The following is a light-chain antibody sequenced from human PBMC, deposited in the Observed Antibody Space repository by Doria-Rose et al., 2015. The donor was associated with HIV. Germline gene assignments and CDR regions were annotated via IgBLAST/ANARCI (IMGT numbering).Light chain of an antibody. V-gene: IGKV3-20*01. CDR2: DGS. J-gene: IGKJ1*01. CDR1: QSFGSTY. Sequence: TQSPGTLSLSPGERATLSCRASQSFGSTYLAWYQQKPGQAPSLLIYDGSTRATGIPDRFSASGSGTDFTLTINRLEPEDFALYYCHQYGTSWTFGQGTKVKI. CDR3: HQYGTSWT.